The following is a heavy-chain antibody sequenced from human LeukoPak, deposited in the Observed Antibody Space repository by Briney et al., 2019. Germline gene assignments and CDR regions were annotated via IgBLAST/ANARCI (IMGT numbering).Heavy chain of an antibody. CDR1: GGSISSHY. J-gene: IGHJ6*03. CDR3: ARDFRDGDSVFFYYYMDV. D-gene: IGHD4-17*01. Sequence: SETLSLTCTVSGGSISSHYWSWIPQPPGKGLEWIGYIYYSGSTNCNPSLKSRGTISIDASKNQFSLKLSSVTAADTAVYYCARDFRDGDSVFFYYYMDVWGKGTTVTVSS. CDR2: IYYSGST. V-gene: IGHV4-59*11.